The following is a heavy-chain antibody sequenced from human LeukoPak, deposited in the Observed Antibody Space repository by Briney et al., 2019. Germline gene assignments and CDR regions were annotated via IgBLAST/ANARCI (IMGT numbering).Heavy chain of an antibody. Sequence: PSGTLSLTCAVPGGSISSSNWWSWVRQPPGKGLEWIGEIYHSGSTNYNPSLKSRVTISVDKSKNQFSLKLSSVTAADTAVYYCARDNQDYGDYDWFDPWGQGTLVTVSS. V-gene: IGHV4-4*02. CDR3: ARDNQDYGDYDWFDP. CDR1: GGSISSSNW. D-gene: IGHD4-17*01. J-gene: IGHJ5*02. CDR2: IYHSGST.